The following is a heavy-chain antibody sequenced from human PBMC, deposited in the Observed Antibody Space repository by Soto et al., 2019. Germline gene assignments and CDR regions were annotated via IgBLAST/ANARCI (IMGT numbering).Heavy chain of an antibody. D-gene: IGHD3-3*01. CDR3: ARDKLRFLEWPIGSRGYFDY. Sequence: GGSLRLSCAASGFTFSSYEMNWVRQAPGKGLEWVSYISSSGSTIYYADSVKGRFTISRDNAKNSLYLQMNSLRAEDTAVYYCARDKLRFLEWPIGSRGYFDYWGQGTLVTVSS. CDR2: ISSSGSTI. J-gene: IGHJ4*02. CDR1: GFTFSSYE. V-gene: IGHV3-48*03.